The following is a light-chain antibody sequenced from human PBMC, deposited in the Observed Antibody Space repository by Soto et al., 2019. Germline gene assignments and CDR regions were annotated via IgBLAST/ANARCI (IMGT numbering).Light chain of an antibody. CDR2: DAS. CDR1: QGIGDT. Sequence: EVVMTQNTATLSVPPGEGHTLSYNPSQGIGDTLAWYQHKPGQTHRLLIYDASNRASGSPARFSGSGSGTDFALTISSREPEDSAVYYCQQRNNRPPVTFGQGTRLEIK. V-gene: IGKV3-11*01. CDR3: QQRNNRPPVT. J-gene: IGKJ5*01.